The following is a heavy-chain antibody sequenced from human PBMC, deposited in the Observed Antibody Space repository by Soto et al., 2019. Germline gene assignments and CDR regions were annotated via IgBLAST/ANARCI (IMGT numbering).Heavy chain of an antibody. V-gene: IGHV3-21*01. D-gene: IGHD2-2*01. CDR3: STDLWDIVVVTAAMRYYGMDV. CDR1: GFTFSSYS. CDR2: ISSSSSYI. J-gene: IGHJ6*02. Sequence: PGGSLRLSGAASGFTFSSYSMNWVRQAPGKGLEWVSSISSSSSYIYYADSVKGRFTISRDNAKNSLYLQMNSLRAEDTAVYYCSTDLWDIVVVTAAMRYYGMDVFGQGTTVTFSS.